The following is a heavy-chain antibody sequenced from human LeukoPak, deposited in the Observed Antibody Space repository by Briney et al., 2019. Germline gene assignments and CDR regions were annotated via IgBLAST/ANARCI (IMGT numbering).Heavy chain of an antibody. CDR2: IFSGGST. J-gene: IGHJ5*02. D-gene: IGHD3-9*01. Sequence: GGSLRLSCAASGFTFSSYWMHWVRQAPGKGLEWVSVIFSGGSTYYADSVKGRFTISRDNSKNTLYLQMNSLRAEDTAVYYCARDHDILGWFDPWGQGTLVTVSS. V-gene: IGHV3-66*01. CDR3: ARDHDILGWFDP. CDR1: GFTFSSYW.